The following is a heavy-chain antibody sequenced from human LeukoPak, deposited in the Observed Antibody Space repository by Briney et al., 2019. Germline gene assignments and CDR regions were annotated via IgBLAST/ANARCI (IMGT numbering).Heavy chain of an antibody. J-gene: IGHJ6*02. CDR3: ARARRGYYGMDV. D-gene: IGHD3-10*01. V-gene: IGHV4-39*07. CDR1: GGSISSSSYY. CDR2: IYYSGST. Sequence: SETLSLTCTVSGGSISSSSYYWGWIRQPPGKGLEWIGSIYYSGSTYYNPSLKSRVTISVDTSKNQFSLKLSSVTAADTAVYYCARARRGYYGMDVWGQGTTATVSS.